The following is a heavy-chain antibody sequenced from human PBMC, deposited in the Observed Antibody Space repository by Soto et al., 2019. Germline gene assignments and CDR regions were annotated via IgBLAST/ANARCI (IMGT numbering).Heavy chain of an antibody. J-gene: IGHJ6*02. CDR3: ARLSPNILTGYYNPYYYYGMDV. V-gene: IGHV4-39*01. D-gene: IGHD3-9*01. CDR1: GGSISRSSYY. Sequence: SETLSLTCTVSGGSISRSSYYWVWIRQPPGKGLEWIGSIYYSGSTYYNPSLKSRVTISVDTSKNQFSLKLSSVTAADTAVYYCARLSPNILTGYYNPYYYYGMDVWGQGTTVTVSS. CDR2: IYYSGST.